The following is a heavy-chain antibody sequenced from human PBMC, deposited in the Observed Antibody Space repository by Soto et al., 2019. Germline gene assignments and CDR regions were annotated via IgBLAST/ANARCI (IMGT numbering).Heavy chain of an antibody. J-gene: IGHJ6*02. CDR2: IMPIFRTP. D-gene: IGHD1-1*01. V-gene: IGHV1-69*12. CDR1: GGTFRNSA. Sequence: QVQLEQSGAEVKKPGSSVKVSCKASGGTFRNSAFSWVRQAPGQGLEWMGGIMPIFRTPDYAQKFQGRVTITADESTSTTYMEWSGLRSDDTAVYYCARDNDRPQLGGNYYYILDVWGHGTAVTVSS. CDR3: ARDNDRPQLGGNYYYILDV.